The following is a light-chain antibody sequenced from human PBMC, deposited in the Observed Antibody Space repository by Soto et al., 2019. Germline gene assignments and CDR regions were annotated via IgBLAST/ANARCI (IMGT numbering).Light chain of an antibody. CDR1: SNAVGSYNL. CDR2: EGS. J-gene: IGLJ2*01. Sequence: QSALTQPASVSGSPGQSITISCTGTSNAVGSYNLVSWYQQHPGEAPKLMIYEGSKRPSGVSNRFSGSKSGNTASLTISGLQAEDEADYYCCSYAGSTTHVLFGGGTKLTVL. V-gene: IGLV2-23*01. CDR3: CSYAGSTTHVL.